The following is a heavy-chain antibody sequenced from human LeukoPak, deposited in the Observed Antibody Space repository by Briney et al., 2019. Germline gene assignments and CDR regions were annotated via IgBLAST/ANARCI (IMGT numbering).Heavy chain of an antibody. J-gene: IGHJ6*03. Sequence: GGSLRLSCTASGFAFDEHGMSWVRQVPGKGLEWVSSIRHSDSNTYYADSVMGRFTISRDNSKNTLYLQMNSLRAEDTAVYYCARFPDWAAAGISGWNYCYMDVWGKGTTVTVSS. V-gene: IGHV3-23*05. D-gene: IGHD6-13*01. CDR1: GFAFDEHG. CDR3: ARFPDWAAAGISGWNYCYMDV. CDR2: IRHSDSNT.